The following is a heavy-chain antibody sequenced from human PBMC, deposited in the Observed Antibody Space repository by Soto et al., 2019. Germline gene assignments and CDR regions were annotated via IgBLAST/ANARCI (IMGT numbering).Heavy chain of an antibody. J-gene: IGHJ6*02. V-gene: IGHV3-11*06. D-gene: IGHD2-2*01. CDR2: ISSSSSYT. CDR1: GLTFSDYY. CDR3: ARASLLPAATKPVHYYYYGMDV. Sequence: GGSLRLSXAASGLTFSDYYMSWIRQAPGKGLEWVSYISSSSSYTNYADSVKGRFTISRDNAKNSLYLQMNSLRAEDTAVYYCARASLLPAATKPVHYYYYGMDVWGQGTTVTVSS.